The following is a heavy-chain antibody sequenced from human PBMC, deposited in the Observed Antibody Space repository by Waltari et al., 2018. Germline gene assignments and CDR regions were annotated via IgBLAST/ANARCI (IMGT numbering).Heavy chain of an antibody. CDR1: GYSFTSYW. D-gene: IGHD3-22*01. J-gene: IGHJ4*02. Sequence: EVQLVQSGAEVKKHGESLKISCKGSGYSFTSYWIAWVRQMPGKGLEWMGITYPHDSDTRYSPSFQGQVTISADKSITTAYLQWSSLKASDTATYYCARSPYYDSSGPYFDYWGQGTLVTVSS. CDR2: TYPHDSDT. CDR3: ARSPYYDSSGPYFDY. V-gene: IGHV5-51*01.